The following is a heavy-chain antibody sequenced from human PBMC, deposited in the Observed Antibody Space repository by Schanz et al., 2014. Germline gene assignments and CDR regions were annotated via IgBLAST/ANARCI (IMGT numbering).Heavy chain of an antibody. D-gene: IGHD3-10*01. V-gene: IGHV3-23*04. CDR3: AKGRFGELSAFDI. CDR2: IGVDGTTT. Sequence: EVHLVESGGGLVQPGGSLRLSCAASGITFSSHSFNWVRQAPGKGLEWVSVIGVDGTTTYYADSVKGRFTISRDNSKNTLYLQMNSLRPEDTAVYYCAKGRFGELSAFDIWGQGTMVTVSS. CDR1: GITFSSHS. J-gene: IGHJ3*02.